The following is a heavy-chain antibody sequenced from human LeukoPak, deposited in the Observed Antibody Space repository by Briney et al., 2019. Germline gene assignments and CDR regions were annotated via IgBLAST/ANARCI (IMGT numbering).Heavy chain of an antibody. D-gene: IGHD3-22*01. J-gene: IGHJ5*02. CDR2: IIPIFGIA. V-gene: IGHV1-69*04. CDR1: GGTFSSNA. Sequence: ASVKVSCKASGGTFSSNAISWVRQAPGQGLEWMGRIIPIFGIANYAQKFQGRVTITADKSTSTAYMELSSLRSEDTAVYYCAREWGGTMIVVVINTYNWFDPWGQGTLVTVSS. CDR3: AREWGGTMIVVVINTYNWFDP.